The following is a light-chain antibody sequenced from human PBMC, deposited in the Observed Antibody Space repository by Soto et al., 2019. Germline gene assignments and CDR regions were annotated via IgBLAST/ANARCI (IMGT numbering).Light chain of an antibody. CDR1: RDVRNN. Sequence: EILMTQSPSTLSVSPGERATLSCRASRDVRNNLAWYQQKPGQAPRLLIYGASTRATGIPARFIGSGSGTEFTLTISSLQYEDFAVYYCQQYNNWHPITFGQGTKVDIK. V-gene: IGKV3-15*01. CDR3: QQYNNWHPIT. J-gene: IGKJ1*01. CDR2: GAS.